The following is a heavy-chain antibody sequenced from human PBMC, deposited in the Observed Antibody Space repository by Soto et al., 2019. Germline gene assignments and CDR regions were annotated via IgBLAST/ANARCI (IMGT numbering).Heavy chain of an antibody. D-gene: IGHD4-4*01. J-gene: IGHJ4*02. Sequence: NPSETLSLTCTVSGGSISSGGYYWSWIRQHPGKGLEWIGYIYYSGSTYYNPSLKSRVTISVDTSKNQFSLKLSSVTAADTAVYYCARGSLQYHDLYYFDYWGQGTLVTVSS. CDR1: GGSISSGGYY. CDR3: ARGSLQYHDLYYFDY. V-gene: IGHV4-31*03. CDR2: IYYSGST.